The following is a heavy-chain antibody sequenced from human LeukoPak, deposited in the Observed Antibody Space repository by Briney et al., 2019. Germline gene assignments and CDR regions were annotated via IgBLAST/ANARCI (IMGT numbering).Heavy chain of an antibody. CDR2: IYYSGST. Sequence: SQTLSLTCTVSGGSISSGGYSWSWIRQHPGKGLEWIGYIYYSGSTYYNPSLKSRVTISVDTSKNQFSLKLSSVTAADTAVYYCAREALDGYMDVWGKGTTVTVSS. CDR3: AREALDGYMDV. J-gene: IGHJ6*03. V-gene: IGHV4-31*03. D-gene: IGHD5-24*01. CDR1: GGSISSGGYS.